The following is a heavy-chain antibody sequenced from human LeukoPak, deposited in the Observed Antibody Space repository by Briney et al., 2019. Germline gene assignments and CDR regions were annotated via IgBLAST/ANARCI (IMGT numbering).Heavy chain of an antibody. CDR1: GFTVSSNY. J-gene: IGHJ4*02. CDR3: AKASAMIVVVSKYFDY. CDR2: IYSGGST. Sequence: GSLRLSCAASGFTVSSNYMSWVRQAPGKGLEWVSVIYSGGSTYYADSVKGRFTISRDNSKNTLYLQMNSLRAEDTAVYYCAKASAMIVVVSKYFDYWGQGTLVTVSS. D-gene: IGHD3-22*01. V-gene: IGHV3-53*01.